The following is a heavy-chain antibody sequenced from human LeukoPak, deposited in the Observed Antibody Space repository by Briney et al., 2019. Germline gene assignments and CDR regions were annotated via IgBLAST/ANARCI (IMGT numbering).Heavy chain of an antibody. Sequence: GGSLRLSCTASALTFRTYSVQWVRQAPGKGLEWVSSISSSSSYIYYADSVKGPFTISRDNAKNSLYLQMNRLRAQDTTAYYFVRHSWAIGDYYDYWGQGTLVTVSS. V-gene: IGHV3-21*01. CDR1: ALTFRTYS. CDR2: ISSSSSYI. D-gene: IGHD1-26*01. J-gene: IGHJ4*02. CDR3: VRHSWAIGDYYDY.